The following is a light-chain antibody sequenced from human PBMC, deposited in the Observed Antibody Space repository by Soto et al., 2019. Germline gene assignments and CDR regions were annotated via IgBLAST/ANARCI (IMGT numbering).Light chain of an antibody. Sequence: QSALTQPASVSGSPGQSITISCTGTSSDVGSYNYVSWYQQHPGKAPKLMIYEVSNRPSGVSNRFSGSKSGNTASLTISWLQAEDAANYYCSSYTSISTRVFGRGTQLTVL. J-gene: IGLJ3*02. V-gene: IGLV2-14*01. CDR1: SSDVGSYNY. CDR2: EVS. CDR3: SSYTSISTRV.